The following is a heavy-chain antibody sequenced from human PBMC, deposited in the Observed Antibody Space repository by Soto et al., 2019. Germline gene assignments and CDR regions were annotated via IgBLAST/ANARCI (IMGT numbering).Heavy chain of an antibody. V-gene: IGHV3-23*01. CDR2: ISAGGSDT. Sequence: GGSLRLSCVASGFVFSDYAMSWVRQAPGKGLEWVSAISAGGSDTYYADSVKGRFTVSRVNSESTLYLQMNTLRAEDTAIYYCASVPIWCGSSSCYTEGFDSWGQGTLVTGSS. D-gene: IGHD2-2*01. J-gene: IGHJ4*02. CDR3: ASVPIWCGSSSCYTEGFDS. CDR1: GFVFSDYA.